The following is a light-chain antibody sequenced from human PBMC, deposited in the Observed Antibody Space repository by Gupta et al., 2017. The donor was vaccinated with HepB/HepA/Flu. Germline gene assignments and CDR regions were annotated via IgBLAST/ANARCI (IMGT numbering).Light chain of an antibody. CDR1: QNINSY. Sequence: DIHMTQSPSSQSASVGDRVNITRRASQNINSYLNWYLQRPGKAPNLLIYGATSLKHGVPSRFSGSGSGTDFTLTVSSLQPEDFATYFCHLTHTIPQTFGPGTKVDMK. V-gene: IGKV1-39*01. CDR2: GAT. CDR3: HLTHTIPQT. J-gene: IGKJ3*01.